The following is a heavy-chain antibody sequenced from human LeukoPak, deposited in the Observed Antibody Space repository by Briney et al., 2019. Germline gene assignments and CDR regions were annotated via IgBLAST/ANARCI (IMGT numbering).Heavy chain of an antibody. CDR2: IYYSGST. J-gene: IGHJ6*02. D-gene: IGHD6-6*01. CDR1: GGSISIYY. CDR3: ASLKGSSWFNYYYGMDV. V-gene: IGHV4-59*01. Sequence: SETLSLTCTVSGGSISIYYWSWIRQPPGKGLEWIGYIYYSGSTNYNPSLKSRVTISVDTSKNQFSLKLSSVTAADTAVYYCASLKGSSWFNYYYGMDVWGQGTTVTVSS.